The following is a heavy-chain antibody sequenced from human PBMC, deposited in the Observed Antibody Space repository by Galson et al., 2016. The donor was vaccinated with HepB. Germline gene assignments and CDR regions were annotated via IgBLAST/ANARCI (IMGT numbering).Heavy chain of an antibody. CDR1: GFSLSTGGVG. J-gene: IGHJ4*02. CDR3: AHWVDTPMDEGFDY. D-gene: IGHD5-18*01. CDR2: IYWDDDE. V-gene: IGHV2-5*02. Sequence: PALVKPTQTLTLTCTFSGFSLSTGGVGVGWIRQSPGKALECLGIIYWDDDERYSPSLKSRLTITKDTSKNQVVLKMTNMDPADTATYYCAHWVDTPMDEGFDYWGQGILVAVSS.